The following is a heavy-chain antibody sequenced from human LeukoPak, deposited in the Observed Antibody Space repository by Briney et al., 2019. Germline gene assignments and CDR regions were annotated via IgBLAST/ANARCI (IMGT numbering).Heavy chain of an antibody. CDR3: TRGGYSLVGLGNY. D-gene: IGHD5-18*01. CDR1: GFTFGDYA. J-gene: IGHJ4*02. CDR2: IRSKAYDGTT. V-gene: IGHV3-49*03. Sequence: PGGSLRLSCTASGFTFGDYAMSWSRQAPGKGLEWVGFIRSKAYDGTTEYAASVKGRFTISRGDSKSIAYLQMNSLKTEDTAVYYCTRGGYSLVGLGNYWGQGTLVTVSS.